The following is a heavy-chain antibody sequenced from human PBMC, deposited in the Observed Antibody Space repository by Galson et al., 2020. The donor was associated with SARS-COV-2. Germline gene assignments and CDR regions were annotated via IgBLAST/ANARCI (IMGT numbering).Heavy chain of an antibody. D-gene: IGHD6-13*01. V-gene: IGHV3-21*06. CDR3: ARSRSSGWYVSPFDP. J-gene: IGHJ5*02. Sequence: GGSLRLSCAGSGFNFSSHNINWVRQAPGKGLEWVSSITSSSTYRYYADSVKGRFTISRDNGKNSLYLQMNSLRGEDTAVYYCARSRSSGWYVSPFDPWGQGTLVIV. CDR1: GFNFSSHN. CDR2: ITSSSTYR.